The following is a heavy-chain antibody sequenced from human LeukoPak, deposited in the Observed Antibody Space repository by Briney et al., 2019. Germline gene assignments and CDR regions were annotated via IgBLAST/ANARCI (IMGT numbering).Heavy chain of an antibody. D-gene: IGHD4-17*01. Sequence: GESLKISCKGSGYSFTSYWISWVRQMPGKGLEWMGRIGPSDSYTNYSPSFQGHVTISADKSISTAYLQWSSLKASDTAMYYCARQAVTTVTTSPFDYWGQGTLVTVSS. J-gene: IGHJ4*02. CDR1: GYSFTSYW. CDR2: IGPSDSYT. V-gene: IGHV5-10-1*01. CDR3: ARQAVTTVTTSPFDY.